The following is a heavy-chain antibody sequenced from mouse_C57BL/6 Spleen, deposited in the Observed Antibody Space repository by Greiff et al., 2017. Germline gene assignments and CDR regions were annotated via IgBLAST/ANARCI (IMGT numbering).Heavy chain of an antibody. V-gene: IGHV1-61*01. J-gene: IGHJ2*01. CDR2: IYPSDSET. Sequence: QVQLQQPGAELVRPGSSVKLSCKASGYTFTSYWMDWVKQRPGQGLEWIGNIYPSDSETHYNQKFKDKATLTVDKSSSTAYRQLSSLTSEDSAVYYCSRDASQGGYWGQGTTLTVSS. CDR3: SRDASQGGY. CDR1: GYTFTSYW.